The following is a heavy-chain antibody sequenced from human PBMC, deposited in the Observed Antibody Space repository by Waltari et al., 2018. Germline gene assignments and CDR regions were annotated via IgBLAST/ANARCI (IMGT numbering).Heavy chain of an antibody. CDR1: EYNFAFYW. J-gene: IGHJ4*02. D-gene: IGHD3-16*01. CDR3: ARQDGGGIYYFDY. Sequence: EVQLVQSAAEVKKPGESLRISCKGSEYNFAFYWIAWVRQMPGKGPEWMGIIYPGDSKTTYSPSFQGQVTISVDKSVNTAYLQWSGLKASDTAIYYCARQDGGGIYYFDYWGQGTLVTVSS. V-gene: IGHV5-51*01. CDR2: IYPGDSKT.